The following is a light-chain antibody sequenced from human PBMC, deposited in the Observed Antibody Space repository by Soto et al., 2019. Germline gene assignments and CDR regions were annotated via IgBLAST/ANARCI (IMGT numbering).Light chain of an antibody. V-gene: IGLV2-8*01. J-gene: IGLJ2*01. CDR1: GGDVGGYNY. CDR3: SSYAGSNNLHVL. CDR2: EVI. Sequence: QSALTQPASVSGSPGQSITISCAGTGGDVGGYNYVSWYQQHPGKAPKLMIYEVIKRPSGVPDRFSGSKSGNTASLTVSGLQAEDEADYYCSSYAGSNNLHVLFGGGTKLTVL.